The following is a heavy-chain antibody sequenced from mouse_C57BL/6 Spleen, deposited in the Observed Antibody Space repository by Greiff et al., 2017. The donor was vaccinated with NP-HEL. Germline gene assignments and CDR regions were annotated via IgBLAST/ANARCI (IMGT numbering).Heavy chain of an antibody. CDR1: GYTFTDYY. Sequence: VQLQQSGPVLVKPGASVKMSCKASGYTFTDYYMNWVKQSHGKSLEWIGVINPYNGGTSYNQKFKGKATLTVDKSSSTAYMELNSLTSEDSAVYYCAREEEDYAMDYWGQGTSVTVSS. V-gene: IGHV1-19*01. CDR3: AREEEDYAMDY. CDR2: INPYNGGT. J-gene: IGHJ4*01.